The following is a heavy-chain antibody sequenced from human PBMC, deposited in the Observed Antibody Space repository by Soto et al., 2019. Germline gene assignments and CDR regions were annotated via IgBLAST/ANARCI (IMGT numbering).Heavy chain of an antibody. Sequence: SVKVSCKASGFTFTSSAVQWVRQARGQRLEWIGWIVVGSGNTNYAQKFQERVTITRDMSTSTAYMELSSLRSEDTAVYYCAESGGSSANWFGPWGQGTLVTVSS. CDR3: AESGGSSANWFGP. CDR1: GFTFTSSA. J-gene: IGHJ5*02. V-gene: IGHV1-58*01. D-gene: IGHD2-15*01. CDR2: IVVGSGNT.